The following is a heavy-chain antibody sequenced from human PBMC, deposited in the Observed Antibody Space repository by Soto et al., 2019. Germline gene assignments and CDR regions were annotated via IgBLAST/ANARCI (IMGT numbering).Heavy chain of an antibody. CDR2: IGTAGDT. Sequence: GGSLRLSCAASGFTFSSYDMHWVRQATGKGLEWVSAIGTAGDTYYPGSGKGRFTISRENAKNSLYLQMNSLRAEDTAVYYCARAVRGIAAAGTWFPKTTYYYYGMDVWGQGTTVTVSS. CDR3: ARAVRGIAAAGTWFPKTTYYYYGMDV. D-gene: IGHD6-13*01. CDR1: GFTFSSYD. V-gene: IGHV3-13*01. J-gene: IGHJ6*02.